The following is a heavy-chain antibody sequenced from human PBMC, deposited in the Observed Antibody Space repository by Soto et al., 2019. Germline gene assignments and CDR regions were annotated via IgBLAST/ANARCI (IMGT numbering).Heavy chain of an antibody. CDR3: ATYSGYCSGGSCPDAFDI. V-gene: IGHV1-18*01. J-gene: IGHJ3*02. CDR2: ISAYNGNT. Sequence: GASVKVSCKASGYTFTSYGISWVRQAPGQGLEWMGWISAYNGNTNYAQKLQGRVTMTTDTPTSTAYMELRSLRSDDTAVYYCATYSGYCSGGSCPDAFDIWGQGTMVTVSS. CDR1: GYTFTSYG. D-gene: IGHD2-15*01.